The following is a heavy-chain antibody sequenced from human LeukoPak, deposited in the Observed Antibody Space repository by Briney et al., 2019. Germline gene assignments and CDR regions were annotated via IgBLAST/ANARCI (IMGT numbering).Heavy chain of an antibody. V-gene: IGHV3-21*01. CDR3: ARGDIPAAADF. CDR2: ISSSSGNI. D-gene: IGHD6-13*01. CDR1: GFTFSSYN. Sequence: GGSLRLSCAASGFTFSSYNMNWVRQAPGKGLEWVSCISSSSGNIYYADSVKGRFTISRDNAKNSLYLQMNSLRAEDTAVYYCARGDIPAAADFRGHGTLVTVSS. J-gene: IGHJ5*01.